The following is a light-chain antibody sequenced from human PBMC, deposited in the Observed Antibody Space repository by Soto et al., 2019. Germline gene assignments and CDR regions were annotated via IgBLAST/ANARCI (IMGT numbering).Light chain of an antibody. CDR3: QTWGTGIWV. CDR2: LNSDGSH. Sequence: QSVLTQSPSASASLGASVKLTCTLSSGYSTYGIAWHQQQPEKGPRFLMKLNSDGSHNKGDRIPDRFSGSSSGAERYLTSSSLQLEDEADYYCQTWGTGIWVFGGGTKVTVL. J-gene: IGLJ3*02. CDR1: SGYSTYG. V-gene: IGLV4-69*01.